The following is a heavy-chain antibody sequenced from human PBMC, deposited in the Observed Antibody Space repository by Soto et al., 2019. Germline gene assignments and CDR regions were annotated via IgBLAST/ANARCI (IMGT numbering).Heavy chain of an antibody. D-gene: IGHD2-21*01. J-gene: IGHJ4*02. CDR2: MNHSGST. Sequence: XGTLSLTCAVYGGSFSSYYWSWIRQSPQKGLEWIGGMNHSGSTNQNPSLKSRVSISVDTSKNQFSLRLRSVTAADTAMYYCARGIPDKYYFDSWGRGTLVTVSS. CDR3: ARGIPDKYYFDS. CDR1: GGSFSSYY. V-gene: IGHV4-34*01.